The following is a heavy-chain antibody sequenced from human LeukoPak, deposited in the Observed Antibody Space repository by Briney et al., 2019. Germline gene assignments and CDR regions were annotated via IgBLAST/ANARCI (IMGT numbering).Heavy chain of an antibody. Sequence: NSSETLSLTCTVSGVSISGNYWSWIRQPPGKGLEWIGYIFYTGSTNYNPSLQSRVTILLDTSKNQFSLKLSSVSAADTAVYYCARVVNHGYSDYWSQGTLVTVSS. J-gene: IGHJ4*02. D-gene: IGHD4-17*01. V-gene: IGHV4-59*01. CDR3: ARVVNHGYSDY. CDR1: GVSISGNY. CDR2: IFYTGST.